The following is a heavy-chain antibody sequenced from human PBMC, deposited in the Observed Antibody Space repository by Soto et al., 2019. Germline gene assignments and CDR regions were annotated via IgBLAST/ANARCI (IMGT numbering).Heavy chain of an antibody. CDR2: ISGDGIRT. V-gene: IGHV3-74*01. Sequence: GWALRLSCAAAGFTFSSYCMHWVRQTPGKVLVWVPRISGDGIRTSDSDAVKGLFAISRDTAKNTLYLQMISRSTEDTALYYCARPYYGSDSPDYGMDVWGQGTTVTVS. CDR1: GFTFSSYC. CDR3: ARPYYGSDSPDYGMDV. J-gene: IGHJ6*02. D-gene: IGHD3-10*01.